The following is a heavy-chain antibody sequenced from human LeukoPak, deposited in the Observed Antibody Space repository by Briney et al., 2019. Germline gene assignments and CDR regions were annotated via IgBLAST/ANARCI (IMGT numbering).Heavy chain of an antibody. D-gene: IGHD2-2*01. V-gene: IGHV4-34*01. Sequence: SETLSLTCAVYGGSFSGYYWSWIRQPPGKGLEWIGEINHSGSTNYNPSLKSRVTISVDTSKNQFSLKLSSVTAADTAVYYCARLGGSTSCQGTCDYWGQGTLVTASS. CDR1: GGSFSGYY. J-gene: IGHJ4*02. CDR2: INHSGST. CDR3: ARLGGSTSCQGTCDY.